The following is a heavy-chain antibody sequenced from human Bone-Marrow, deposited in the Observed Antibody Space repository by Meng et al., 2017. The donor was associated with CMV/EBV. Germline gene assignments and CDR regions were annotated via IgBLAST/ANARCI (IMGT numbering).Heavy chain of an antibody. V-gene: IGHV3-53*01. J-gene: IGHJ6*02. CDR2: IYSGGAT. D-gene: IGHD1-26*01. CDR1: GFNVSTNC. CDR3: ARESLVDYRGTYYRFFVMDV. Sequence: GESLKISCIVSGFNVSTNCLNWVRQAPGKGLEWVSIIYSGGATYFADSVKGRFTISRDISKNTVFLQMNSLSAEDTAVYYCARESLVDYRGTYYRFFVMDVWGQGTTVTVSS.